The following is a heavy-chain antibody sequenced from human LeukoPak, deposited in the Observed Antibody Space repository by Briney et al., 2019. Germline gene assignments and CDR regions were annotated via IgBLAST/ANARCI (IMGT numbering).Heavy chain of an antibody. J-gene: IGHJ5*02. CDR3: ARDVGP. CDR1: GFTVSNNY. V-gene: IGHV3-53*01. Sequence: GGSVRLSCAASGFTVSNNYMRGVRQAPGKGLEWVSLIYSNGRTEFTESVKGRFSISRDNSKNTMYLQMNSLRAEDTAMYYCARDVGPWGQGTLVTVSS. CDR2: IYSNGRT. D-gene: IGHD2-15*01.